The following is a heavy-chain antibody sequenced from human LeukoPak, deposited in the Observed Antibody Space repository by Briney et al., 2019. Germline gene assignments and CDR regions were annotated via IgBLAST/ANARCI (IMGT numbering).Heavy chain of an antibody. CDR2: INGDGSST. J-gene: IGHJ4*02. V-gene: IGHV3-74*01. CDR3: ARLSMPD. Sequence: GGSLRLSCAASGFTFSTYWMRWVRQVPGKGLVWVSRINGDGSSTNYADSVKGRSTISRDNAKNSLYLQMNSLRAEDTAVYYCARLSMPDWGQGTLVTVSS. CDR1: GFTFSTYW. D-gene: IGHD2-2*01.